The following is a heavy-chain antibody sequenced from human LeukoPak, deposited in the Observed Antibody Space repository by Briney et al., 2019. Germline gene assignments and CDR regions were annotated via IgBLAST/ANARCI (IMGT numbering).Heavy chain of an antibody. J-gene: IGHJ4*02. V-gene: IGHV6-1*01. CDR2: TYYRSKWYI. D-gene: IGHD2-15*01. Sequence: SQTLSLTCAISGDSVSGNRVGWNWIRQSPSRGLEWLGRTYYRSKWYIDYAVSVKSRMTITPDTSKNQFSLQLNSVTPEDTAVYYCASGGLVRSAKGYFDYWGQGILVTVSS. CDR3: ASGGLVRSAKGYFDY. CDR1: GDSVSGNRVG.